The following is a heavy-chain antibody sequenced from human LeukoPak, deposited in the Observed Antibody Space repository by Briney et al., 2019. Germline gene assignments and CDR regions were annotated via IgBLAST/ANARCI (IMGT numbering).Heavy chain of an antibody. D-gene: IGHD3-16*01. CDR2: INHSGST. CDR3: ARKSGRGEFMAFDI. J-gene: IGHJ3*02. V-gene: IGHV4-34*01. Sequence: SETLSLTCAVYGGSFSGYYWSWIRQPPGKGLEWIGEINHSGSTNYNPSLKSRVTISVDTSKNQFSLKLSSVTAADTAVYYCARKSGRGEFMAFDIWGQGTMVTVSS. CDR1: GGSFSGYY.